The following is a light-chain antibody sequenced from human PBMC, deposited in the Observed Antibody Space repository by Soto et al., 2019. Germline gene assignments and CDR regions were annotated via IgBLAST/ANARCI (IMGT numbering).Light chain of an antibody. CDR2: AAS. CDR3: LQLYNFSWT. J-gene: IGKJ1*01. CDR1: QGIRSD. Sequence: AILMTQSLSSLSASVGDRVTVTCRASQGIRSDLAWYQQKPGKAPKLLIFAASNLQSGVPSRFSGSGSGTDFTLTISRLQPEDFATYYCLQLYNFSWTFGQGTKVDIK. V-gene: IGKV1-6*01.